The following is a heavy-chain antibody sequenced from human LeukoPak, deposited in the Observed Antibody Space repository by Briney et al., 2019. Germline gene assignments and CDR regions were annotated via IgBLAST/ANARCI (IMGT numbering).Heavy chain of an antibody. CDR3: VRGGGAKYYNYYYYMDV. J-gene: IGHJ6*03. V-gene: IGHV3-53*01. CDR2: IYSGYST. D-gene: IGHD1-26*01. CDR1: GFTVSSHY. Sequence: GGSLRLSCAASGFTVSSHYISWVRQAPGKGLEWVSVIYSGYSTYYADSVKGRFTISRDNSKNTVYLQMNSLRAEDTAVYYCVRGGGAKYYNYYYYMDVWGKGTTVTISS.